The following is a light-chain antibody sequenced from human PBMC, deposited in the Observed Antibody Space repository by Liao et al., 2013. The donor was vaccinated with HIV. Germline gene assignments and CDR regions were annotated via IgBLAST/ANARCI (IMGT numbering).Light chain of an antibody. CDR2: QGT. CDR1: TLGDKS. V-gene: IGLV3-1*01. Sequence: SYELTQPPSVSVSPGQTASITCSGDTLGDKSPSWYQQRPGQPPVLVIYQGTKRPSGIPERFSGSTSGSTATLTISGTQVEDEADYYCYCAADTNRVFGGGTKLTVL. CDR3: YCAADTNRV. J-gene: IGLJ3*02.